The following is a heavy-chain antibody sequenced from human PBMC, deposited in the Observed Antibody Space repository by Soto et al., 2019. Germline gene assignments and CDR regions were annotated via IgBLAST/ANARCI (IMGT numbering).Heavy chain of an antibody. Sequence: GGSLRLSCAASGFTFSSFGMHWVRQAPGKGLEWVAVIWYHGNSMYYADSVKGRFTISRDNSKNTLYLQMNNLRAEDTAVYYCARYNTGHSDYWGQGTLVTVSS. V-gene: IGHV3-33*01. CDR2: IWYHGNSM. D-gene: IGHD1-20*01. J-gene: IGHJ4*02. CDR3: ARYNTGHSDY. CDR1: GFTFSSFG.